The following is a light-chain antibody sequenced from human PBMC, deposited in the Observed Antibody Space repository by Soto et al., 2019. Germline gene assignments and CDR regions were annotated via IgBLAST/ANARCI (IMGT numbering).Light chain of an antibody. V-gene: IGLV2-14*03. Sequence: GTSSDVGGYNYVSWYQHHPGKAPKLMVYDVSNRPSGVSNRFSGSKSGNTASLTISGLQAEDETDYYCSSYTSRSTYAFGPVTKVPVL. CDR3: SSYTSRSTYA. CDR1: SSDVGGYNY. J-gene: IGLJ1*01. CDR2: DVS.